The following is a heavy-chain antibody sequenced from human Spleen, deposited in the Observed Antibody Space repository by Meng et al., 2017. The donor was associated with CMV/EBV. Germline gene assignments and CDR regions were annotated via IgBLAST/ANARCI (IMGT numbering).Heavy chain of an antibody. V-gene: IGHV1-69*01. Sequence: TFSRYEITWGRQAPGQGLEWVGGLVPIFGTPTYAQKFRGRVTITADDSTSTAYMEVSSLTSEDTAVYFCASRSGNSDRWYTEYFQHWGQGTLVTVSS. CDR1: TFSRYE. CDR3: ASRSGNSDRWYTEYFQH. CDR2: LVPIFGTP. J-gene: IGHJ1*01. D-gene: IGHD6-13*01.